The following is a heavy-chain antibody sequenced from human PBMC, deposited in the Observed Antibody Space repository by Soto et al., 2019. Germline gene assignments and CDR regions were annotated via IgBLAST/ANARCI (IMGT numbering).Heavy chain of an antibody. J-gene: IGHJ4*02. CDR1: GYTFSPYT. CDR3: ARGGGFCGGDCYKGGIDY. Sequence: QVQLVESGGGVVQPGRSLRLSCAASGYTFSPYTMHWVRQAPGKGLDWVAVISYDGNDKEYADSVKGRFTISRDNSKNTLYLQMHSLRAEDTAVYYCARGGGFCGGDCYKGGIDYWGQQGTLVTVSS. V-gene: IGHV3-30-3*01. D-gene: IGHD2-21*02. CDR2: ISYDGNDK.